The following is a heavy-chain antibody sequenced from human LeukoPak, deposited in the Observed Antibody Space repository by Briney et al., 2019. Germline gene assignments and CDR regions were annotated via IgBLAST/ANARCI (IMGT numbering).Heavy chain of an antibody. CDR1: GFTFNIYW. CDR3: TRRVGSSESSYYFDY. V-gene: IGHV3-74*01. J-gene: IGHJ4*02. Sequence: GGSLRLSCAASGFTFNIYWMHWVRQAPGKGLVWVSLISSDGSITSYADSVKGRFTISRDNAKNTVYLQMNSLRVEDTAVYYCTRRVGSSESSYYFDYWGQGTLVTVSS. CDR2: ISSDGSIT. D-gene: IGHD3-22*01.